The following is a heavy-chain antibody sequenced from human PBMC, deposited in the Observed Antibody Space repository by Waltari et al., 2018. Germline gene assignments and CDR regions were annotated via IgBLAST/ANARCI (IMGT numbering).Heavy chain of an antibody. CDR2: IYHSGST. CDR3: ASPPKDDILTGYYRGAFDI. D-gene: IGHD3-9*01. CDR1: GYSISSGYY. J-gene: IGHJ3*02. Sequence: QVQLQESGPGLVKPSETLSLTCAVSGYSISSGYYWGWIRQPPGKGLEWIGSIYHSGSTYYNPSLKSRVTISVDTSKNQFSLKLSSVTAADTAVYYCASPPKDDILTGYYRGAFDIWGQGTMVTVSS. V-gene: IGHV4-38-2*01.